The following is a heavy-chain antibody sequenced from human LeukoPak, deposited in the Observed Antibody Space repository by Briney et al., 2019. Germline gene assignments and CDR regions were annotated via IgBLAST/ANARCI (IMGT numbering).Heavy chain of an antibody. V-gene: IGHV3-48*03. CDR2: ISSSGSTI. CDR1: GFTFSSYE. Sequence: PGGSLRLSCAASGFTFSSYEMNWVRQAPGKGLEWVSYISSSGSTIYYADSVKGRFTISRDNAKNSLYLQMNRLRAEDTAVYYCARGEVWGSYRFHSHFDYWGQGTLVTLSS. D-gene: IGHD3-16*02. CDR3: ARGEVWGSYRFHSHFDY. J-gene: IGHJ4*02.